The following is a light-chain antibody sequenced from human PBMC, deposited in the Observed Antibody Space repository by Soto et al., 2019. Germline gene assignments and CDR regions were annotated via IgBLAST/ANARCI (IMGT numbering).Light chain of an antibody. CDR2: GAS. V-gene: IGKV3-20*01. Sequence: ETVLTQSPGTLSLSPGERATHSCRASQTIRSNYLAWYRQTPGQAPRLLIYGASNRATGIADRFSGSGSGTDFTLIISRLEPEDFALYYCQQYGSSPWTFGQGTKVEIK. CDR1: QTIRSNY. CDR3: QQYGSSPWT. J-gene: IGKJ1*01.